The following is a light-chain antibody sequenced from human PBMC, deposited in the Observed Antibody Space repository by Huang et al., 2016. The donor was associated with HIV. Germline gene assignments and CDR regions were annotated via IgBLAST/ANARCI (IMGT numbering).Light chain of an antibody. CDR2: RAS. CDR3: QQFGSSPPYS. V-gene: IGKV3-20*01. J-gene: IGKJ2*03. Sequence: EILLTQSPDTLSLSPGERATLSFRDSQRVNNNYLAWYQHKPGQAPRLRIYRASTRATGIPDRFSGRGSGTDFTLTISRLEPDDFAVYYCQQFGSSPPYSFGQGTKLEIK. CDR1: QRVNNNY.